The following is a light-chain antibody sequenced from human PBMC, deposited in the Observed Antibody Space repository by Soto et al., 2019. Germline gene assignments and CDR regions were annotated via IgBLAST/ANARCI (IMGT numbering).Light chain of an antibody. V-gene: IGKV3-20*01. CDR1: QSVSSNN. J-gene: IGKJ3*01. CDR3: QQNGRSPFT. CDR2: GAS. Sequence: EIVLTQSPGTLSLSPGERATLSCRASQSVSSNNLAWYQQRPGQAPKLVIYGASTRATGIPERFSGSGSGTDFTLTISRLEPEDFAVYYCQQNGRSPFTFGPGTKVDIK.